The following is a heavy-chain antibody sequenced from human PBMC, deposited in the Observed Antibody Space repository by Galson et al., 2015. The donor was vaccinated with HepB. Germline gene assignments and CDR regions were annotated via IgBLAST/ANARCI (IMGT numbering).Heavy chain of an antibody. CDR3: AKQLGGGRPQTHFQY. CDR1: GFTFSDYY. V-gene: IGHV3-11*01. D-gene: IGHD2-15*01. J-gene: IGHJ1*01. CDR2: ISSSGSTI. Sequence: SLRLSCAASGFTFSDYYMSWIRQAPGKGLEWVSYISSSGSTIYYADSVKGRFTISRDNAKNSLYLQMNSLRADDTAVYYCAKQLGGGRPQTHFQYWGQGTLVTVSS.